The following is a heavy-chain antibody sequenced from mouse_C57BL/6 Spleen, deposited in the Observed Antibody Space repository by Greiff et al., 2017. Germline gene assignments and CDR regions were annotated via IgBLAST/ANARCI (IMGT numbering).Heavy chain of an antibody. J-gene: IGHJ3*01. D-gene: IGHD1-1*01. CDR1: GFSLTSYG. CDR2: IWSGGST. Sequence: VQLQESGPGLVQPSQSLSITCTVSGFSLTSYGVHWVRQSPGKGLEWLGVIWSGGSTDYNAAFISRLGISKADAKTQVFFKMNSRQADDTAIYYCAITTGAWFAYWGQGTLVTVSA. V-gene: IGHV2-2*01. CDR3: AITTGAWFAY.